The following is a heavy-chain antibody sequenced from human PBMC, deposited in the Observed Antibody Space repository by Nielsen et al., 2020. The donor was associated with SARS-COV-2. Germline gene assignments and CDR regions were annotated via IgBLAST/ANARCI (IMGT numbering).Heavy chain of an antibody. J-gene: IGHJ6*02. Sequence: GESLKISCGASGFTISSSFMSWVRQAAGKGLDLVSVIYTDGSTSHADSVKGRFTISRDNSKNTLYLQMNSLRAEDTAVYYCARDNWGRMDVWGQGTTVTVSS. V-gene: IGHV3-66*01. CDR1: GFTISSSF. CDR2: IYTDGST. CDR3: ARDNWGRMDV. D-gene: IGHD7-27*01.